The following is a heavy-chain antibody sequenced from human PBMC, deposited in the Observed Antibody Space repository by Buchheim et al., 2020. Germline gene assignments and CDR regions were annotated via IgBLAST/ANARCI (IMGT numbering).Heavy chain of an antibody. Sequence: QVQLQESGPGLVRPSQTLTLTCAVPGTPVSSSGYSWSWIRQPPGKGLEWIGYMFYSGSTYYTSSLKSRVTISKDTSKNQFSLRLTFVTAADTAVYYCARGTRGYGSGMDVWGQGTT. CDR3: ARGTRGYGSGMDV. CDR2: MFYSGST. D-gene: IGHD3-10*01. V-gene: IGHV4-30-4*07. CDR1: GTPVSSSGYS. J-gene: IGHJ6*02.